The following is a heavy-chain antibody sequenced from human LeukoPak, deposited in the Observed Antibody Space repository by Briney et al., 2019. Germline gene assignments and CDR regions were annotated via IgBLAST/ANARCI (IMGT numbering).Heavy chain of an antibody. J-gene: IGHJ3*02. V-gene: IGHV4-59*01. Sequence: PSETLSLTCTVSGGSISSYYWSWIRQPPGKGLEWIGYIYYSGSTNYNPSLKSRVTISVDTSKNQFSLKLSSVTAADTAVYYCARRTLYDSSGYYSLIKDAFDIWGQGTMVTVSS. CDR2: IYYSGST. CDR3: ARRTLYDSSGYYSLIKDAFDI. CDR1: GGSISSYY. D-gene: IGHD3-22*01.